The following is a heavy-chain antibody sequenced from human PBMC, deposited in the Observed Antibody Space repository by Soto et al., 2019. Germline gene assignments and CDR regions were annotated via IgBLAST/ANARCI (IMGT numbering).Heavy chain of an antibody. Sequence: EVQLVESGGGLVQPGGSLRLSCAVSGFTFRRNWMHWVRQAPGKGLAWVSCINSDVSGTSYADSVKGRFTISRDNAKNTMYLQMNSLRAEETAVYYCVITPGYWGQGTLVTVSS. CDR3: VITPGY. CDR1: GFTFRRNW. CDR2: INSDVSGT. D-gene: IGHD1-20*01. V-gene: IGHV3-74*01. J-gene: IGHJ4*02.